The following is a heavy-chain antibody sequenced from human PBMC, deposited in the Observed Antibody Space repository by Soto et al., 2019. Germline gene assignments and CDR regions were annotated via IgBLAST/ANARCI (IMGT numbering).Heavy chain of an antibody. V-gene: IGHV3-74*01. Sequence: EVQLVESGGGLFQPGGSLSLSCAASGFTFSSHWMHWARQTPGKGLVWVARINPDGSTTNYADSVKGRFTVSRDNAENTVFLQMNSLRAEDTAIYYCARGGLYAYYQDIWGQGTLVSVSS. CDR1: GFTFSSHW. CDR3: ARGGLYAYYQDI. CDR2: INPDGSTT. J-gene: IGHJ4*02. D-gene: IGHD3-16*01.